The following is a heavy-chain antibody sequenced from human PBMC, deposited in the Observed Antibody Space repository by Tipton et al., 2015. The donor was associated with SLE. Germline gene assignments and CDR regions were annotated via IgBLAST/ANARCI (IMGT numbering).Heavy chain of an antibody. V-gene: IGHV3-9*01. CDR3: VKDLRGVDCFIDSFDN. CDR2: ISWNSDTI. CDR1: GFTFDEYA. D-gene: IGHD2-21*01. Sequence: SLRLSCAVSGFTFDEYAMHWVRQAPGKGLEWVSGISWNSDTIGCADSVKGRFTISRDSAKNSLYLQMNNLRAEDTALYYCVKDLRGVDCFIDSFDNWGQGTMVTVSS. J-gene: IGHJ3*02.